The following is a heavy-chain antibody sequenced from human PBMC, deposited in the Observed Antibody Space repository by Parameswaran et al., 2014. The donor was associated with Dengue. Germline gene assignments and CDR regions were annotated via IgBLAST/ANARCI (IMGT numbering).Heavy chain of an antibody. CDR3: ARAPPGY. Sequence: WIRQPPGKGLEWVAVIWYDGSNKYYADSVKGRFTISRDNSKNTLYLQMNSLRAEDTAVYYCARAPPGYWGQGTLVTVSS. J-gene: IGHJ4*02. V-gene: IGHV3-33*01. CDR2: IWYDGSNK.